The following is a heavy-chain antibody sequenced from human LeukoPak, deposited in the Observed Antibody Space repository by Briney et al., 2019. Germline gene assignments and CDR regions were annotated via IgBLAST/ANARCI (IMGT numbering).Heavy chain of an antibody. Sequence: PSETLSLTCTVSGVSISPISSSTYYWGWIRQAPGKGLEWIGSLFYGENTHYNPSLKSRAALSVDSSKNQFSLKLTSVTAADAAVYFCARQLPTAAADTRGYFDYWGQGTVVTVSS. D-gene: IGHD6-25*01. V-gene: IGHV4-39*01. CDR3: ARQLPTAAADTRGYFDY. CDR2: LFYGENT. CDR1: GVSISPISSSTYY. J-gene: IGHJ4*02.